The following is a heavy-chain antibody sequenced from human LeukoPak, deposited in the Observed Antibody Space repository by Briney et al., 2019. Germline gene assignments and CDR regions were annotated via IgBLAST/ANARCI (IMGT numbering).Heavy chain of an antibody. V-gene: IGHV3-48*01. J-gene: IGHJ4*02. CDR2: ISSSSSTI. CDR1: GYSISSGYY. CDR3: ARDRGVVPAANDY. Sequence: ETLSLTCTVSGYSISSGYYWGWVRQAPGKGLEWVSYISSSSSTIYYADSVKGRFTISRDNAKNSLYLQMNSLRAEDTAVYYCARDRGVVPAANDYWGQGTLVTVSS. D-gene: IGHD2-2*01.